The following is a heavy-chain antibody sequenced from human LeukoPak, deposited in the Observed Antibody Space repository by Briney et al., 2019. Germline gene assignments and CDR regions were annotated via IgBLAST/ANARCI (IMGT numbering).Heavy chain of an antibody. V-gene: IGHV1-18*01. Sequence: GASVKVSCKASGYTFTSYGISWVRQAPGQGLEWMGWISAYNGNTNYAQKLQGRVTMTTDTSTSTAYMELRSLRSDDPAVYYCARDDRMITFGGVIVSSYWGQGTLVTVSS. D-gene: IGHD3-16*02. CDR2: ISAYNGNT. CDR3: ARDDRMITFGGVIVSSY. J-gene: IGHJ4*02. CDR1: GYTFTSYG.